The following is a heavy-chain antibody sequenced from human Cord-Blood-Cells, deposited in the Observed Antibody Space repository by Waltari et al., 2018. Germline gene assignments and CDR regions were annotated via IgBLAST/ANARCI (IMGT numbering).Heavy chain of an antibody. V-gene: IGHV1-18*01. Sequence: QVQLVQSGAEVKKPGASVKVSCQASGYPFTSYGICWERPAPGQGLEWLGWISAYNGNTNYAQKLQGRVTMTTDTSTSTAYMELRSLRSDDTAVYYCARAGNDYGDSNFDYWGQGTLVTVSS. J-gene: IGHJ4*02. D-gene: IGHD4-17*01. CDR2: ISAYNGNT. CDR1: GYPFTSYG. CDR3: ARAGNDYGDSNFDY.